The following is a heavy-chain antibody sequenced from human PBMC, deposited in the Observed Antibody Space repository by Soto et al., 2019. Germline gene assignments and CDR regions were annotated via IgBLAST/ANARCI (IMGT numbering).Heavy chain of an antibody. CDR1: GFTFSDSV. Sequence: QPVGSLRLSCVGSGFTFSDSVMAWVRQAPGKGLEWVSVMSGVGRTRYALSVTGRFTISRDNSTNTLYFQMRSLRAEDAAAYYCVKWHTSNFDSLPFTGFDFWGQGTQVTVSS. D-gene: IGHD3-22*01. J-gene: IGHJ4*02. V-gene: IGHV3-23*01. CDR2: MSGVGRT. CDR3: VKWHTSNFDSLPFTGFDF.